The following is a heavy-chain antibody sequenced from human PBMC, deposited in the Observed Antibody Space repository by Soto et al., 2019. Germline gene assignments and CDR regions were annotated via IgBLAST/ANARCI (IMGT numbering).Heavy chain of an antibody. D-gene: IGHD3-22*01. V-gene: IGHV3-23*01. CDR3: AKVYYDSSGLRPAFAY. J-gene: IGHJ4*02. CDR2: ISGSGGTT. Sequence: GGSLGLSCAASGFTFSSYAMSWVRQAPGKGLEGVSGISGSGGTTYYADSVRGRFTISRDNSKNTLYLQMNSLRAEDTAVYYCAKVYYDSSGLRPAFAYWAQGTLVPVSP. CDR1: GFTFSSYA.